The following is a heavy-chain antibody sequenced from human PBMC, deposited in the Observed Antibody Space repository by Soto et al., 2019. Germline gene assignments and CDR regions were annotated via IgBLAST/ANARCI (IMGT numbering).Heavy chain of an antibody. CDR1: GFSFSNIA. Sequence: EVLLLESGGGLVQPGGSLRLSCAASGFSFSNIAMSWVRQAPGKGLEWVSIISGNGVSTYYTDSLKGRFTISRDNSKNMVYLEMNSLRVEDTAVYYCAKENGFQFINLGASGFDYWGQGSLVSVSS. D-gene: IGHD2-21*01. J-gene: IGHJ4*02. CDR2: ISGNGVST. CDR3: AKENGFQFINLGASGFDY. V-gene: IGHV3-23*01.